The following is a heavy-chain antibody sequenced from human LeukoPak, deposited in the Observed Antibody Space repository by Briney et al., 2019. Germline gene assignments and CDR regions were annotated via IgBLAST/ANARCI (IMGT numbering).Heavy chain of an antibody. Sequence: KPSETLSLTCTVSGGSMSSSSYYWGWIRQPPGKGLEWIGSIHYSGRTYYNPSLESRVTISVDTSKNQFSLKLNSVTAADTAVYYCASPLGYCSSTDCYGDYWGQGTLVTVSS. D-gene: IGHD2-2*01. V-gene: IGHV4-39*01. CDR3: ASPLGYCSSTDCYGDY. J-gene: IGHJ4*02. CDR1: GGSMSSSSYY. CDR2: IHYSGRT.